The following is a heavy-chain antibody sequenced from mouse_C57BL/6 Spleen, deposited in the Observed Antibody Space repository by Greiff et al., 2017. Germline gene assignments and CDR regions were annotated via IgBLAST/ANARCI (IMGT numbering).Heavy chain of an antibody. D-gene: IGHD1-1*01. J-gene: IGHJ2*01. Sequence: QVQLQQPGTELVKPGASVKLSCKASGYTFTSYWMHWVKQRPGQGLEWIGNINPSNGGTNYNEKFKSKATLTVDKSSSTACMQLSSLTSEDSAVYYCARWDYYGSSYATFFDYWGQGTTLTVSS. CDR1: GYTFTSYW. V-gene: IGHV1-53*01. CDR3: ARWDYYGSSYATFFDY. CDR2: INPSNGGT.